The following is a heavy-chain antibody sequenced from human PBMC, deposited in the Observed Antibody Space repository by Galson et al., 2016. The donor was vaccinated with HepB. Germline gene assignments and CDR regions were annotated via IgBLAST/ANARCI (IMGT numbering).Heavy chain of an antibody. CDR1: GFTFSESR. J-gene: IGHJ4*02. Sequence: SLRLSCAVSGFTFSESRMSWVRQTPGKGLHWVATISQDGNDEYYLDSVKGRFTIFRVNSKDPLYLQMHTLRADDSAVYYCVSVNWGYWGQGTLVTVSS. CDR2: ISQDGNDE. CDR3: VSVNWGY. D-gene: IGHD7-27*01. V-gene: IGHV3-7*03.